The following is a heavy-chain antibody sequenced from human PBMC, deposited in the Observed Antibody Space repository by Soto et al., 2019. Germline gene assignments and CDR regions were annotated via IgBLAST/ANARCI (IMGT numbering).Heavy chain of an antibody. CDR2: ISGSGTNT. D-gene: IGHD3-10*01. Sequence: EVQLLESGGGLVQPGGSLRLSCAASGFIFRNYAISWVRQAPGKGLEWVSAISGSGTNTYYADSVRGRFTSSRDSSKNTLYLRMDSLRAEDTAVYYCAKEGDDYGSGTSFYFDYWGQGILVTVSS. V-gene: IGHV3-23*01. CDR1: GFIFRNYA. J-gene: IGHJ4*02. CDR3: AKEGDDYGSGTSFYFDY.